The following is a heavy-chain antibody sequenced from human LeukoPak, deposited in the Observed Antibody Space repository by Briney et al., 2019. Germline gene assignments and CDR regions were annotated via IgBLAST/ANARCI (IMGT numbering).Heavy chain of an antibody. CDR2: ISSSSSTI. V-gene: IGHV3-48*04. D-gene: IGHD3-9*01. CDR3: ARVRIYDIDI. CDR1: GFTFSTYW. J-gene: IGHJ3*02. Sequence: GGSLRLSCAASGFTFSTYWMSWVRQAPGKGLEWVSYISSSSSTIYYADSVKGRFTISRDNAKNSLYLQMNSLRAEDTAVYYCARVRIYDIDIWGQGTMVTVSS.